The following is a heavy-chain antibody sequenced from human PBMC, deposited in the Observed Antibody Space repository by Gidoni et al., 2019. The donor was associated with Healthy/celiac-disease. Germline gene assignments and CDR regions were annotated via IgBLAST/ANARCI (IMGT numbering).Heavy chain of an antibody. CDR2: IYYSGST. J-gene: IGHJ6*02. Sequence: QVQLQESGPGLVKPSETLSLTCTVSGGSISSYYWSWIRQPPGKGLEWIGYIYYSGSTNYNPSLKSRVTISVDTSKNQFSLKLSSVTAADTAVYYCARDTVEMATTGPDYYYYYGMDVWGQGTTVTVSS. V-gene: IGHV4-59*01. CDR3: ARDTVEMATTGPDYYYYYGMDV. D-gene: IGHD5-12*01. CDR1: GGSISSYY.